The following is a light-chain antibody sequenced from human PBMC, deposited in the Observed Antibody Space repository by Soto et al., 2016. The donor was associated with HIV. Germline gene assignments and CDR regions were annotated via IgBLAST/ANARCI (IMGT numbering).Light chain of an antibody. Sequence: IRMTQSPSSFSASTGDRVTITCRASQDIYNYLAWYQQKPGKVPRLLISAAMNLESGVPSRFRGSGSGTEFTLTITSLQPEDIATYYCQKYNGVITFGGGPRWRS. CDR3: QKYNGVIT. J-gene: IGKJ4*01. V-gene: IGKV1-27*01. CDR2: AAM. CDR1: QDIYNY.